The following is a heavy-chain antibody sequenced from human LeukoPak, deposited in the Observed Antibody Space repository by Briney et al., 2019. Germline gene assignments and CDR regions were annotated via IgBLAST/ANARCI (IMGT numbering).Heavy chain of an antibody. Sequence: SETLSLTCTVSGGSISISYYWGWIRQPPGKGLEWIGSIYYSGSTYYNPSLKSRVTISVDTSKNQFSLKLSSVTAADTAVYYCARDNIVVVAATKAYYFDYWGRGTLVTVSS. CDR2: IYYSGST. CDR3: ARDNIVVVAATKAYYFDY. CDR1: GGSISISYY. V-gene: IGHV4-39*07. J-gene: IGHJ4*02. D-gene: IGHD2-15*01.